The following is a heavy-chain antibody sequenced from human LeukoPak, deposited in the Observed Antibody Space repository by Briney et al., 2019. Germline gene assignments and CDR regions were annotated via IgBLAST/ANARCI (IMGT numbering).Heavy chain of an antibody. CDR2: INPNSGGT. CDR1: GYTFTGYY. J-gene: IGHJ4*02. V-gene: IGHV1-2*02. D-gene: IGHD3-22*01. CDR3: ARDGYYYDSSGYRPFDY. Sequence: ASVKVSCKASGYTFTGYYMHWVRQAPGQGLEWMGWINPNSGGTNYAQKFQGRVTMTRDTSISTAYMELSRLRSDDTAVYYCARDGYYYDSSGYRPFDYWGQGTLVTVSS.